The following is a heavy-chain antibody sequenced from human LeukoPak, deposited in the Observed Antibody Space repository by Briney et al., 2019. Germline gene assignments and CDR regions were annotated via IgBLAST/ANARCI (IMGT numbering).Heavy chain of an antibody. D-gene: IGHD2-2*02. CDR3: ARDDCSSTSCYKPDAFDI. J-gene: IGHJ3*02. CDR1: GGSFSGYY. CDR2: INHSGST. V-gene: IGHV4-34*01. Sequence: SETLSLTCAVYGGSFSGYYWSSIRQPPGKGLEWIGEINHSGSTNYNPSLKSRVTISVDTSKNQFSLKLSSVTAADTAVYYCARDDCSSTSCYKPDAFDIWGQGTMVTVSS.